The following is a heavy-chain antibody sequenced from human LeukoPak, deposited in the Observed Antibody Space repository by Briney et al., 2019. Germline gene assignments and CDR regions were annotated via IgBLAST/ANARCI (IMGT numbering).Heavy chain of an antibody. CDR1: GFTFSSYE. CDR2: ISSSGSTI. CDR3: ARDFRNGTTSYYYMDV. V-gene: IGHV3-48*03. D-gene: IGHD1-1*01. Sequence: GGSLRLSCAASGFTFSSYEMNWVRQAPGKGLEWVSYISSSGSTIYYADSVKGRFTISRDNAKNSLYLQMNSLRAEDTAVYYCARDFRNGTTSYYYMDVWGKGTTVTISS. J-gene: IGHJ6*03.